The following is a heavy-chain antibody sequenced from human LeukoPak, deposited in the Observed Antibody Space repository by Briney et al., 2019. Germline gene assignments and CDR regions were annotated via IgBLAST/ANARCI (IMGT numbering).Heavy chain of an antibody. J-gene: IGHJ3*02. Sequence: GGSLRLSCAASGFTFSDYYMSWIRQAPGEGLEWVSYISSSGSTIYYADSVKGRFTISRDNAKNSLYLQMNSLRAEDTAVYYCARHRPAAMSTDAFDIWGQGTMVTVSS. D-gene: IGHD2-2*01. CDR3: ARHRPAAMSTDAFDI. CDR2: ISSSGSTI. CDR1: GFTFSDYY. V-gene: IGHV3-11*01.